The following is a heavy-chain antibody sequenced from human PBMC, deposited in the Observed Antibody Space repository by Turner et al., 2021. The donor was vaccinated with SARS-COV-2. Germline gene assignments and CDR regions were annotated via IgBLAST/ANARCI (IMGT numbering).Heavy chain of an antibody. D-gene: IGHD3-3*01. Sequence: EVQLVESGGGLVKPGGYLRLSCAASGFTFSSYSMTWVRQAPGKGLEWVSLISSRSSYIYYADSVKGRFTISRDNAKSSLYLQMNSLRAEDTAVYYCARGDDFWSGYYYYVMDVWGQGTTVTVSS. J-gene: IGHJ6*02. V-gene: IGHV3-21*06. CDR3: ARGDDFWSGYYYYVMDV. CDR2: ISSRSSYI. CDR1: GFTFSSYS.